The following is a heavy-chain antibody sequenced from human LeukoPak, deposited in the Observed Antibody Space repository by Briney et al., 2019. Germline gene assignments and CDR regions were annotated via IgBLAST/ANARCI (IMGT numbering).Heavy chain of an antibody. Sequence: SETLSLTCTVSGGSISSSSYYWGWIRQPPGKGLEWIGSIYYSGSTYYNPSLKSRVTISVDTSKNQFSLKLSSVTAADTAVYYCARYHYSGSYARALDYWGQGTLVTVSS. CDR2: IYYSGST. J-gene: IGHJ4*02. V-gene: IGHV4-39*07. CDR1: GGSISSSSYY. CDR3: ARYHYSGSYARALDY. D-gene: IGHD1-26*01.